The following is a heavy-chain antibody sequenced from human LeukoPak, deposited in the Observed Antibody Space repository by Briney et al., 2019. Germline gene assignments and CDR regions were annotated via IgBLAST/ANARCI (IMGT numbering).Heavy chain of an antibody. CDR2: IIPIFGTA. CDR3: ARAIGCSSTSCYLGYYYYYYMDV. V-gene: IGHV1-69*13. J-gene: IGHJ6*03. D-gene: IGHD2-2*01. Sequence: SVKVSCKASGGTFSSYAISWVRQAPGQGLEWMGGIIPIFGTANYAQKFQGRVTITADESTSTAYMELSSLRSEDTAVYYCARAIGCSSTSCYLGYYYYYYMDVWGKGTTVTVSS. CDR1: GGTFSSYA.